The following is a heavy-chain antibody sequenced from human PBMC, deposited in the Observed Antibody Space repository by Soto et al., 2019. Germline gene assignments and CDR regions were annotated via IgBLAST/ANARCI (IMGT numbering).Heavy chain of an antibody. D-gene: IGHD2-15*01. J-gene: IGHJ4*02. CDR2: ISSNGGST. CDR1: GFTFSSYG. V-gene: IGHV3-64D*08. CDR3: QSLVVAPYGEFDY. Sequence: GGSLRLSCSASGFTFSSYGMHWVRQAPGKGLEYVSAISSNGGSTYYADSVKGRFTISRDNSKNTLYLQMSSLRAEDTAVYYCQSLVVAPYGEFDYWGQGTLVTVSS.